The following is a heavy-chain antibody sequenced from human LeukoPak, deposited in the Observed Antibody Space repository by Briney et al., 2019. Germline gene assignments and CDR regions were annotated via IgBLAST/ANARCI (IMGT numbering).Heavy chain of an antibody. CDR1: GFTFSSYS. V-gene: IGHV3-21*06. J-gene: IGHJ4*02. CDR2: ISSGSDSI. Sequence: PGGSLRLSCAASGFTFSSYSMTWVRLAPGKGLEWVSSISSGSDSIYYADSVKGRFSISRDNAQNSLFLQMNSLRAEDTALYYCGRDFQRTVRGLMANWGQGTQVTVSS. CDR3: GRDFQRTVRGLMAN. D-gene: IGHD3-10*01.